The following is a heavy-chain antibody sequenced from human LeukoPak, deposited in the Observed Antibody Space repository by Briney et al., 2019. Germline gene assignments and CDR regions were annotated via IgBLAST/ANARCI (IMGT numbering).Heavy chain of an antibody. CDR3: ARGYYDSSGYYL. CDR1: GGTFTSYA. CDR2: IIPIFGTA. Sequence: ASVKVSCKASGGTFTSYAISWVRQAPGQGLEWMGGIIPIFGTANYAQKFQGRVTITADESTSTAYMELSSLRSEDTAVNYCARGYYDSSGYYLWGQGTLVTVSS. J-gene: IGHJ4*02. V-gene: IGHV1-69*13. D-gene: IGHD3-22*01.